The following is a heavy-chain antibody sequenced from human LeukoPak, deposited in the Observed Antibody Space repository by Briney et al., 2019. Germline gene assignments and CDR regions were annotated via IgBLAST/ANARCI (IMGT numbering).Heavy chain of an antibody. D-gene: IGHD4-11*01. CDR3: ARVAVTLPHYYYYMDV. CDR2: IYSGGST. J-gene: IGHJ6*03. Sequence: GGSLRLSCAASGFTVSSNYMSWVRQAPGKGLEWVSVIYSGGSTYYADSVKGRFTISRDNAKNSLYLQMNSLRAEDTAVYYCARVAVTLPHYYYYMDVWGKGTTVTVSS. V-gene: IGHV3-66*01. CDR1: GFTVSSNY.